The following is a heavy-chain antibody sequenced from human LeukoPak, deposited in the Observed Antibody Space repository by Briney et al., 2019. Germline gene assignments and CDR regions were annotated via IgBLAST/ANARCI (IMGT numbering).Heavy chain of an antibody. CDR1: GYTFTSYG. CDR2: ISAYNGNT. V-gene: IGHV1-18*01. Sequence: GASVKVSCKASGYTFTSYGISWVRQAPGQGLEWMGWISAYNGNTNYAQKLQGRVTMTTDTSTSTAYMELRSLRSDDTAVYYCARDYNWNYEEMYYYYGMDVWGQGTTVTVSS. CDR3: ARDYNWNYEEMYYYYGMDV. D-gene: IGHD1-7*01. J-gene: IGHJ6*02.